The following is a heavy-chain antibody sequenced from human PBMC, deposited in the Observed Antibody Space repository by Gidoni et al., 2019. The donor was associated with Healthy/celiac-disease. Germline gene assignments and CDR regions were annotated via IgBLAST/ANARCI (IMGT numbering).Heavy chain of an antibody. D-gene: IGHD1-7*01. J-gene: IGHJ3*02. V-gene: IGHV3-30*03. CDR2: ISYDGSNK. CDR3: ASPLRVTGTTRRVAFDI. Sequence: QVQLVESGGGVVQPGRSLRLSCAASGFTFSSYGMHWVRQAPGKGLEWVAVISYDGSNKYYADSVKGRFTISRDNSKNTLYLQMNSLRAEDTAVYYCASPLRVTGTTRRVAFDIWGQGTMVTVSS. CDR1: GFTFSSYG.